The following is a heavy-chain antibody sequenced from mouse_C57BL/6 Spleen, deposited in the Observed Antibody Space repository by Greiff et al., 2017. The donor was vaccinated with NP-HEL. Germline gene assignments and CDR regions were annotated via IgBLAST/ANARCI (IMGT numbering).Heavy chain of an antibody. CDR1: GYAFSSYW. D-gene: IGHD1-2*01. CDR3: ARDYYGTYFDY. J-gene: IGHJ2*01. V-gene: IGHV1-80*01. CDR2: IYPGDGDT. Sequence: VKVVESGAELVKPGASVKISCKASGYAFSSYWMNWVKQRPGKGLEWIGQIYPGDGDTNYNGKFKGKATLTADKSSSTAYMQLSSLTSEDSAVYFCARDYYGTYFDYWGQGTTLTVSS.